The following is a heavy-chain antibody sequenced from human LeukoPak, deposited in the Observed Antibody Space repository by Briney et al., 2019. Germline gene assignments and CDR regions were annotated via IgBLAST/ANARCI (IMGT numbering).Heavy chain of an antibody. CDR2: IIPIFGTA. D-gene: IGHD5-12*01. Sequence: SVKVSCKASGGTFSSYAISRVRQAPGQGLEWMGGIIPIFGTANYAQKFQGRVTITAGESTSTAYMELSSLRSEDTAVYYCARDRQALYSGYDYDYWGQGTLVTVSS. CDR1: GGTFSSYA. CDR3: ARDRQALYSGYDYDY. V-gene: IGHV1-69*01. J-gene: IGHJ4*02.